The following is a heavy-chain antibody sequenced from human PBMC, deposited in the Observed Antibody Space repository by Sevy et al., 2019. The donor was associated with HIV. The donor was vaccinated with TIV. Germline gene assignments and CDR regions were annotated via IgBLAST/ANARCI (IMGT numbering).Heavy chain of an antibody. Sequence: ETLSLTCAASGFTFSTYTMNWVRQAPGKGLQWVSSISSSSNYIYYADSAKGRFTISRDNAKNSLYIQMNSLRAEDTAVYYCARPYGSGSWEAFDIWGQGTMVTVSS. D-gene: IGHD3-10*01. V-gene: IGHV3-21*01. CDR1: GFTFSTYT. J-gene: IGHJ3*02. CDR2: ISSSSNYI. CDR3: ARPYGSGSWEAFDI.